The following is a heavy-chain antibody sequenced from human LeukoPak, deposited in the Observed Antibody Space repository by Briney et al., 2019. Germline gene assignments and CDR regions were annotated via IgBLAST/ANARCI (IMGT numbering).Heavy chain of an antibody. CDR2: ISSSGSTI. Sequence: GGSLRLSCAASGFTFSSYSMNWVRQAPGKGLEWGSYISSSGSTIYYADSLKGRFTISRDNAKNSLYLQVNSLRAEDTAVYYCARSPLDSSGYYRAFDYWGQGTLVTVSS. CDR1: GFTFSSYS. D-gene: IGHD3-22*01. CDR3: ARSPLDSSGYYRAFDY. J-gene: IGHJ4*02. V-gene: IGHV3-48*04.